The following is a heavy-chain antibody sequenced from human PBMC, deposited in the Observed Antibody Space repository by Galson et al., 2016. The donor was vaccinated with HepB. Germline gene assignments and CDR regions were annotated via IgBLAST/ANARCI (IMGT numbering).Heavy chain of an antibody. J-gene: IGHJ6*02. CDR3: ARLSEYSAHTITYYYGLDV. Sequence: QSGAEVKKPGESLRISCQGSGFTFTSYWITWVRQLPGKGLEWVGKIHPGDSYTNYSPSFQGHVTISADKSIGTADLQWSSLRASDTAMYYCARLSEYSAHTITYYYGLDVWGQGTTVTVSS. V-gene: IGHV5-10-1*01. CDR2: IHPGDSYT. CDR1: GFTFTSYW. D-gene: IGHD5-12*01.